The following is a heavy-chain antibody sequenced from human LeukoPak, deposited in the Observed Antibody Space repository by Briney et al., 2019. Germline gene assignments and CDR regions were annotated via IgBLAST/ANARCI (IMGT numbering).Heavy chain of an antibody. Sequence: GASVKVSCTASGYTFTGYYMHRVRQAPGQGLEWMGRINPNSGGTNYAQKFQGRVTMTRDTSISTAYMELSRLRSDDTAVYYCARTYCSSTSCLGNYYGMDVWGQGTTVTVSS. CDR1: GYTFTGYY. CDR3: ARTYCSSTSCLGNYYGMDV. D-gene: IGHD2-2*01. V-gene: IGHV1-2*06. CDR2: INPNSGGT. J-gene: IGHJ6*02.